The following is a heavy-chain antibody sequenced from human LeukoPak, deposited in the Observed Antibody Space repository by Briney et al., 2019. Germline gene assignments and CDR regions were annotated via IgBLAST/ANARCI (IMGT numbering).Heavy chain of an antibody. CDR3: ARGYSSGYRIDY. V-gene: IGHV3-74*01. CDR1: VFTLGTYW. J-gene: IGHJ4*02. Sequence: GGSLRLSRAVSVFTLGTYWMHWVRQAPGKGLVWVSRINGDGSSTSYADSVKGPFTISRDNAKNTVYLQMDSLRADDTRVYFCARGYSSGYRIDYWGQGTLVTVSS. CDR2: INGDGSST. D-gene: IGHD3-22*01.